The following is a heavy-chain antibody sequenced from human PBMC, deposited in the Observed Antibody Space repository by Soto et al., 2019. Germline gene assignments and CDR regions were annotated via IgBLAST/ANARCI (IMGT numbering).Heavy chain of an antibody. CDR2: ISGSTSTM. Sequence: EVQLVESGGGLVQPGGSLKLSCAASGFTFSSCNMHWVRQAPGKGLEWVAYISGSTSTMFYADSVKGRFTISRDNAKNSLFLQMHSLRDEDTAVYFCARGWRLLQEIFDYWGQGTLVTVSS. CDR1: GFTFSSCN. V-gene: IGHV3-48*02. D-gene: IGHD2-21*01. CDR3: ARGWRLLQEIFDY. J-gene: IGHJ4*02.